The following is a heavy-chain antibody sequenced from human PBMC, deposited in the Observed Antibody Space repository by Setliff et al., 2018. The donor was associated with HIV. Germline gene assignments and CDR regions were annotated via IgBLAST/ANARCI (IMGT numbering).Heavy chain of an antibody. CDR3: AKGAGFYGDYTFDY. CDR2: IYSTGST. D-gene: IGHD4-17*01. V-gene: IGHV4-59*03. J-gene: IGHJ4*02. CDR1: GGSFSGYY. Sequence: PSETLSLTCAVYGGSFSGYYWSWIRQSPGKGLEWIGYIYSTGSTNYNPSLQSRVSISMDASKNKFSLKVTSVTSADTAVYYCAKGAGFYGDYTFDYWGQGHLVTVSS.